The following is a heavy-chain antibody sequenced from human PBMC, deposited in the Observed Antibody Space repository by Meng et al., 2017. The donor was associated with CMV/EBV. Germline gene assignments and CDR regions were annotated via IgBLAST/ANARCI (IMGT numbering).Heavy chain of an antibody. D-gene: IGHD2-15*01. CDR3: ARVCGGSCFDY. V-gene: IGHV1-69*12. Sequence: QAQLVQAGTGVNKPGSSVKVACKASGGTFSSYAISWVRQAPGQGLDWMGGIIPIFGTANYAQKFQGRVTITADESTSTAYMELSSLRSEDTAVYYCARVCGGSCFDYWGQGTLVTVSS. J-gene: IGHJ4*02. CDR2: IIPIFGTA. CDR1: GGTFSSYA.